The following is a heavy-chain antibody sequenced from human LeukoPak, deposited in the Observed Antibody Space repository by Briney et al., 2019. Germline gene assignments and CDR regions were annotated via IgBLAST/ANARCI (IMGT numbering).Heavy chain of an antibody. V-gene: IGHV3-23*01. J-gene: IGHJ4*02. CDR1: GFTFNSYA. Sequence: GGSLRLSCAAPGFTFNSYAMYWVRQAPGKGLEWISGIFGSGGSPHYADSVKGRFTISRDNSQEIVYLQLDSLRVEDTAVYYCGKTTVGYSSGRYPGWPVDYWGQGALVTVSS. CDR2: IFGSGGSP. CDR3: GKTTVGYSSGRYPGWPVDY. D-gene: IGHD2-15*01.